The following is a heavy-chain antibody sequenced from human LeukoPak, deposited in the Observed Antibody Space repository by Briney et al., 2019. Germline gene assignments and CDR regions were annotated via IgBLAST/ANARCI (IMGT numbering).Heavy chain of an antibody. V-gene: IGHV4-31*03. J-gene: IGHJ6*02. CDR3: ARVSSSSSFHYYYGMDV. CDR1: GGSTSSGGYY. Sequence: SETLSLTCTVSGGSTSSGGYYWSWIRQHPGKGLEWIGYIYYSGSTYYNPSLKSRVTISVDTSKNQFSLKLSSVTAADAAVYYCARVSSSSSFHYYYGMDVWGQGTTVTVSS. D-gene: IGHD6-13*01. CDR2: IYYSGST.